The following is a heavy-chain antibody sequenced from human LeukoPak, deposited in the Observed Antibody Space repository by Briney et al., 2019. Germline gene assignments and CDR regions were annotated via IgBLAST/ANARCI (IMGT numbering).Heavy chain of an antibody. CDR2: IYGRDIT. J-gene: IGHJ3*02. Sequence: GGSLRLPCAASGFTVSTYYMSWVRQAPGKGPEWVSVIYGRDITYYADSVKGRFTVSRDNSKNTLSLQMNSLRADDTAVYYCARARSWPEHAFDIWGQGTMVTVSS. CDR1: GFTVSTYY. CDR3: ARARSWPEHAFDI. V-gene: IGHV3-53*01.